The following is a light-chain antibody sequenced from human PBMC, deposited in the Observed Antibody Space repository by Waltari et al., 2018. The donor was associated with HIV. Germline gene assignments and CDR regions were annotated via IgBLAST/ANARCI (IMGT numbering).Light chain of an antibody. CDR2: AAS. Sequence: DIQMTQSPSSLSASVGDRVTITCRANQGISNYLAWYQQKPGKVPKLLIYAASTLQSGVPSRCSGSGSGTDFTLTISSLQPEDVATYYCQKYNSAPQTFGQGTKVEIK. J-gene: IGKJ1*01. V-gene: IGKV1-27*01. CDR3: QKYNSAPQT. CDR1: QGISNY.